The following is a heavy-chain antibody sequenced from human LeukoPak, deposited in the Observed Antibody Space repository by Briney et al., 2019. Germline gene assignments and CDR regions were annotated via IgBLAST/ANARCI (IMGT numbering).Heavy chain of an antibody. Sequence: PSQTLSLTCTVSGGSISSGGYYWSWIRQPPGKGLEWIGYIYHSGSTYYNPSLKSRVTISVDRSKNQFSLKLSSVTAADTAVYYCARASSGTGGYYWGQGTLVTVSS. CDR3: ARASSGTGGYY. CDR1: GGSISSGGYY. V-gene: IGHV4-30-2*01. D-gene: IGHD3-16*01. CDR2: IYHSGST. J-gene: IGHJ4*02.